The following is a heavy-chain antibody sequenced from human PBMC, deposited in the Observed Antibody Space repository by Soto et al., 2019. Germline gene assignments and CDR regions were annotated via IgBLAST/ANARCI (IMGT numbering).Heavy chain of an antibody. J-gene: IGHJ6*02. CDR1: GYTFTSYA. D-gene: IGHD5-18*01. CDR3: ARSDPYSSEYYYYGMDV. Sequence: GASVKVSFKASGYTFTSYAMHWVRQAPGQRLEWMGWINAGNGNTKYSQKFQGRVTITRDTSASTAYMELSSLRSEDTAVYYCARSDPYSSEYYYYGMDVWGQGTTVTVSS. V-gene: IGHV1-3*01. CDR2: INAGNGNT.